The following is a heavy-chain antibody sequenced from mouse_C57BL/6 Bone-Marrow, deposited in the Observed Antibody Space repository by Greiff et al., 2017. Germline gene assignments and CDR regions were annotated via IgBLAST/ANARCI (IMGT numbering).Heavy chain of an antibody. Sequence: QVHVKQSGAELVRPGASVKLSCKASGYTFTDYYINWVKQRPGQGLEWIARIYPGSGNNYYNEKFKGKATLTAEKSSSTAYMQLSSLTSEDSAVYFCARWGYRGYYAMDYWGQGTSVTVSS. D-gene: IGHD2-14*01. V-gene: IGHV1-76*01. J-gene: IGHJ4*01. CDR2: IYPGSGNN. CDR3: ARWGYRGYYAMDY. CDR1: GYTFTDYY.